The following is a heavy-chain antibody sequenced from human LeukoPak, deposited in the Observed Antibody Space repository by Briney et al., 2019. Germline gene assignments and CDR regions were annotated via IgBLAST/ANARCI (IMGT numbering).Heavy chain of an antibody. Sequence: SETLSLTSTVSGGSISSYFWSWIRQPPGKGLEWIGYIYYSGSTNYNPSLKSRVTISVDTSKNQFSLKLSSVTAADTAVYYCAREKDIVVVPASVEGAFDIWGQGTMVTVSS. V-gene: IGHV4-59*01. D-gene: IGHD2-2*01. CDR1: GGSISSYF. J-gene: IGHJ3*02. CDR3: AREKDIVVVPASVEGAFDI. CDR2: IYYSGST.